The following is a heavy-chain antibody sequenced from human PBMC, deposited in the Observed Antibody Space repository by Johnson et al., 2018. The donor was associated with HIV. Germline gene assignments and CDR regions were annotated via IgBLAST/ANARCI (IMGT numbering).Heavy chain of an antibody. CDR3: ARDGRDLVTRGSFDV. D-gene: IGHD3-9*01. V-gene: IGHV3-20*04. CDR2: LNWNGGST. CDR1: GFTFDDYG. Sequence: VLLVESGGGVVRPGGSLRLSCAASGFTFDDYGMSWVRQAPGKGLEWVSGLNWNGGSTGYADSVKGRFTISRDNSKNSLYLQMNSLRAEDTAVYYCARDGRDLVTRGSFDVLGQGTVVTVSS. J-gene: IGHJ3*01.